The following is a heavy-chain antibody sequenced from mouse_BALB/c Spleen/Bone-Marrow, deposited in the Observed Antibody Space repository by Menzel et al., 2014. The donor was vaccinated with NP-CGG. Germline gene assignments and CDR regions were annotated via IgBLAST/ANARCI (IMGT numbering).Heavy chain of an antibody. D-gene: IGHD4-1*01. CDR2: IYPGNGDT. CDR1: GYTFTSYN. Sequence: QSGAELVKPGASVKMSCKASGYTFTSYNMHWVKQTPGQGLEWIGAIYPGNGDTSYNQKFKGKATLTADKSSSTAYMQLSSLTSEDSAVYYCARWGWDRFAYWGQGTLATVSA. J-gene: IGHJ3*01. CDR3: ARWGWDRFAY. V-gene: IGHV1-12*01.